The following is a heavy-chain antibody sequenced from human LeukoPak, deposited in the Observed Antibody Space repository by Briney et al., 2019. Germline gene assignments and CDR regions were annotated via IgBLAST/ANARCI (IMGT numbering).Heavy chain of an antibody. D-gene: IGHD5-18*01. CDR3: ARGGGWLWSTFFDY. CDR2: MYVGGDT. V-gene: IGHV3-53*01. J-gene: IGHJ4*02. CDR1: GFTVSTSY. Sequence: GGSLRLSCAASGFTVSTSYMAWVRQAPGKGLEWVSIMYVGGDTYYPDSVKGRFTMSRDNSKNTQYLQMNNLRGDDTAIYYCARGGGWLWSTFFDYWGQGTLVTVSS.